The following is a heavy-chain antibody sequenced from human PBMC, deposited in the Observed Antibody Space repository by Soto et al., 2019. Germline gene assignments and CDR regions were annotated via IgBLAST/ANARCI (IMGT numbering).Heavy chain of an antibody. Sequence: SGTLSLPCAISGDSVSSNSAAWNWIRQSPSRGLEGLGRTYYRFKWYNDYAVSVKSRITINPDTSKKLISLQLNSVTPEDTAVYYGARVGDRTETVTLHPYWFDPWGQGTLVTVSS. J-gene: IGHJ5*02. D-gene: IGHD1-26*01. CDR2: TYYRFKWYN. CDR3: ARVGDRTETVTLHPYWFDP. CDR1: GDSVSSNSAA. V-gene: IGHV6-1*01.